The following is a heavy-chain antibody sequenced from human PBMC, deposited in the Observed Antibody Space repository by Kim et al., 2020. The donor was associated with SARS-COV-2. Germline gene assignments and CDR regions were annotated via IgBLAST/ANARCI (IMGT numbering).Heavy chain of an antibody. CDR3: AKDHPSSGQPTFES. CDR1: GFTFSRRA. D-gene: IGHD3-22*01. Sequence: GGSLRLSCAASGFTFSRRAMSWVRQVPGKGLEWIASVNNNNNPYYADSVKGRFTVSRDITKDTLYLQMNSLRADDTAPYYCAKDHPSSGQPTFESWGPGT. J-gene: IGHJ4*02. V-gene: IGHV3-23*05. CDR2: VNNNNNP.